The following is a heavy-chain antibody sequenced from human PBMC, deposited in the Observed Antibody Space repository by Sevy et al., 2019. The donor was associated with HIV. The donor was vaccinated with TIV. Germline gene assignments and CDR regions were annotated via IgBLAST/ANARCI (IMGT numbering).Heavy chain of an antibody. D-gene: IGHD6-13*01. CDR2: ISGSGGST. Sequence: GGSLRLSCAASGFIFSGYVMSWVRQAPGKGLEWVSTISGSGGSTYYADSVKGRFAISRDNSKNTLDLEMNSLRVEDTAGEYCAKDASSSWTGGTFQHWGQGTLVTVSS. CDR3: AKDASSSWTGGTFQH. CDR1: GFIFSGYV. J-gene: IGHJ1*01. V-gene: IGHV3-23*01.